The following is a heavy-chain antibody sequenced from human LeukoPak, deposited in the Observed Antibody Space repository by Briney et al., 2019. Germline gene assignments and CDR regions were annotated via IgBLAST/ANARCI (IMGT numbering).Heavy chain of an antibody. V-gene: IGHV1-46*01. Sequence: ASVKVSCKASGYTFTSYYMHWVRQAPGQGLEWMGIINPSGGSTSYAQKFQGRVTMTRDTSTSTVYMELSSLRSEDTAVYYCAREPITIFGVAKNWFDPWGQGTLVTVSS. CDR3: AREPITIFGVAKNWFDP. J-gene: IGHJ5*02. D-gene: IGHD3-3*01. CDR2: INPSGGST. CDR1: GYTFTSYY.